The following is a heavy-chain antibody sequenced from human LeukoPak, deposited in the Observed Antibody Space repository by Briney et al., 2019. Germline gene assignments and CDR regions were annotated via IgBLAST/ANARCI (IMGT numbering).Heavy chain of an antibody. CDR3: ASDIVVVTAAMGGNWFDP. J-gene: IGHJ5*02. CDR2: INSSSSCI. D-gene: IGHD2-2*01. CDR1: GFTFSSYS. V-gene: IGHV3-21*01. Sequence: GGSLRLSCAASGFTFSSYSMNWVRQAPGKELEWVSSINSSSSCIYYADSAKGRFTISRDNAKNSLYLQMNSLRAEDTAVYYCASDIVVVTAAMGGNWFDPWGQGTLVTVSS.